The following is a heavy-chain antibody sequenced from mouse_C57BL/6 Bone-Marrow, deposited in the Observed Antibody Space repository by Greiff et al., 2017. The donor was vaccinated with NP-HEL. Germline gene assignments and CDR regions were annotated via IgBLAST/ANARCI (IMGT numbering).Heavy chain of an antibody. D-gene: IGHD3-3*01. J-gene: IGHJ3*01. V-gene: IGHV10-1*01. Sequence: EVKVVESGGGLVQPKGSLKLSCAASGFSFNTYAMNWVRQAPGKGLEWVARIRSKSNNYATYYADSVKDRFTISRDDSESMLYLQMNNLKTEDTAMYYCVRPVGGLGAWFAYWGQGTLVTVSA. CDR2: IRSKSNNYAT. CDR1: GFSFNTYA. CDR3: VRPVGGLGAWFAY.